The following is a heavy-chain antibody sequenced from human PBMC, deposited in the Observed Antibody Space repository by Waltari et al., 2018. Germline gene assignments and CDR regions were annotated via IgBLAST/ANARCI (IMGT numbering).Heavy chain of an antibody. CDR1: GFTFSSYA. D-gene: IGHD2-15*01. Sequence: EVQLFESGGGLVQPGGSLRLSCAASGFTFSSYAMSWVRQAPGKGLEWGSASSVRGGSTYYADSVKGRFTITRDNAKNTLYLQMNSLRAEDTAVYYCVIVVVVAATKPFDYWGQGTLVTVSS. V-gene: IGHV3-23*01. CDR2: SSVRGGST. J-gene: IGHJ4*02. CDR3: VIVVVVAATKPFDY.